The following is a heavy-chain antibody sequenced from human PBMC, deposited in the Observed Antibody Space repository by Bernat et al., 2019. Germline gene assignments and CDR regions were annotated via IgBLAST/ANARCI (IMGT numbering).Heavy chain of an antibody. J-gene: IGHJ3*02. D-gene: IGHD1-26*01. V-gene: IGHV4-39*01. Sequence: QLQLQESGPGLVKPSETLSLTCTVSGGSISSSSYYWGWIRQPPGKGLEWIGSIYYSGSTYYNPSLKSRVTISVDTSKNQFSLKLSSVTAADTAVYYCGRRGAIVGAPGAFDIWGQGTMVTVSS. CDR1: GGSISSSSYY. CDR2: IYYSGST. CDR3: GRRGAIVGAPGAFDI.